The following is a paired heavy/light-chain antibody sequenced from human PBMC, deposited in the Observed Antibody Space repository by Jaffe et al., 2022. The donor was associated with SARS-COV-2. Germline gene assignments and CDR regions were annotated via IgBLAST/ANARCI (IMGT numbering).Heavy chain of an antibody. CDR1: GFAFSSFA. D-gene: IGHD3-22*01. CDR2: ITGSGSST. J-gene: IGHJ6*02. Sequence: EVQLLQSGGGLMQPGGSLRLSCGGFAFSSFAMTWVRQAPGKGLEWVSTITGSGSSTYYADSVKGRFTISRDNSGNTLFLQMDSLRADDTAVYYCAKTVVTGLYYNYYYGMDVWGQGTTVTVS. V-gene: IGHV3-23*01. CDR3: AKTVVTGLYYNYYYGMDV.
Light chain of an antibody. Sequence: DIVMTQSPLSLPVTPGEPASISCRSSQNLLHSNGYNYLDWYLQKPGQSPQLLIYLGSNRASGVPDRFSGSGSGTDFTLKISRVEAEDVGVYYCMQARQIPHTFGQGTKLEIK. CDR3: MQARQIPHT. CDR1: QNLLHSNGYNY. V-gene: IGKV2-28*01. CDR2: LGS. J-gene: IGKJ2*01.